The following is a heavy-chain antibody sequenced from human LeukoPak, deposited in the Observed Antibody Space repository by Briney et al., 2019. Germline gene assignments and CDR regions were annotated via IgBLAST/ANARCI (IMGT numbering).Heavy chain of an antibody. Sequence: PGGSLRLSCAASGFTFTSYAMSWVRQAPGKGLEWVSAISGSGDSTYYADSVKGRFTISRDNSKDTVFLHMISLRGEDTAVYYCDKAKYSAPGSYENYWFDPWGQGTLVTVSS. V-gene: IGHV3-23*01. CDR3: DKAKYSAPGSYENYWFDP. CDR1: GFTFTSYA. J-gene: IGHJ5*02. CDR2: ISGSGDST. D-gene: IGHD3-10*01.